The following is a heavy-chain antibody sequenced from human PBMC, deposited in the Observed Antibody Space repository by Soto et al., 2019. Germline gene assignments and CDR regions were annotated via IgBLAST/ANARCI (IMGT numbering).Heavy chain of an antibody. CDR1: GGSISSYY. CDR3: ARHLGIAAAGTGVDY. J-gene: IGHJ4*02. D-gene: IGHD6-13*01. V-gene: IGHV4-59*08. Sequence: SETLSLTCTVSGGSISSYYWSWIRQPPGKGLEWIGYIYYSGSTNYNPSLKSRVTISVDTSKNQFSLKLSSVTAADTAVYYCARHLGIAAAGTGVDYWGQGTLVTVSS. CDR2: IYYSGST.